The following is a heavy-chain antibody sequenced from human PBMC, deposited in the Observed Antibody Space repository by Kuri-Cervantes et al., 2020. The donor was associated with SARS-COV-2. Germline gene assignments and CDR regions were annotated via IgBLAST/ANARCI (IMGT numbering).Heavy chain of an antibody. CDR1: GGTFSSYA. CDR3: ARDNWNYPSHDAFDI. CDR2: IIPIFGTA. Sequence: SVKVSCKAFGGTFSSYAISWVRQAPGQGLEWMGGIIPIFGTANYAQKFQGRVTITTDESTSTAYMELSSLRSEDTAVYYCARDNWNYPSHDAFDIRGQGTMVTVSS. V-gene: IGHV1-69*05. D-gene: IGHD1-7*01. J-gene: IGHJ3*02.